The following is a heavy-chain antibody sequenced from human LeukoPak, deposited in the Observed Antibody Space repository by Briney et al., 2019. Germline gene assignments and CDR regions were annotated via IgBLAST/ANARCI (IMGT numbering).Heavy chain of an antibody. D-gene: IGHD1-7*01. V-gene: IGHV1-2*02. J-gene: IGHJ2*01. CDR2: INPNSGGT. CDR3: ARGTNPGNYWHFAL. Sequence: GESLKISCKGSGYTFTGYYMHWVRQAPGQGLEWMGWINPNSGGTNYAQKFQGRVTMTRDTSISTAYMELSRLRSDDTAVYYCARGTNPGNYWHFALWGRGTLVTVSS. CDR1: GYTFTGYY.